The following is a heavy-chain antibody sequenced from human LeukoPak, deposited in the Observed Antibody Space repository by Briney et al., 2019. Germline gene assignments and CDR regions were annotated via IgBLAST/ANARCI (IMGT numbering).Heavy chain of an antibody. Sequence: SETLSLTCTVSGGPISSYYWSWIRQPAGKGLEWIGRIYTSGSTNYNPSLKSRVTISVDTSKNQFSLKLSSVTAADTAVYYCARDRYDSSGYYYVLDYWGQGTLVTVSS. CDR1: GGPISSYY. D-gene: IGHD3-22*01. CDR3: ARDRYDSSGYYYVLDY. J-gene: IGHJ4*02. V-gene: IGHV4-4*07. CDR2: IYTSGST.